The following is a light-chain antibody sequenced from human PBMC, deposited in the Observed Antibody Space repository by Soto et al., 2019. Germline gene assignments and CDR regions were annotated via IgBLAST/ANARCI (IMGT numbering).Light chain of an antibody. J-gene: IGKJ2*01. CDR3: HQSYSAPYT. V-gene: IGKV1-39*01. CDR2: GAA. Sequence: DIQMTQSPSSLSASVGDRVSMSCRTSQNIDRYLNWYQQKPGKAPQVLISGAASLQSGVPSRFSGSGSGTEFTLSISSLQPEDFASYFCHQSYSAPYTFAQGTRLEI. CDR1: QNIDRY.